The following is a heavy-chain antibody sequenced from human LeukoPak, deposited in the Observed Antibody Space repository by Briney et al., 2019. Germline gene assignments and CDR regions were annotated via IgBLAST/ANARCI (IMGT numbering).Heavy chain of an antibody. J-gene: IGHJ4*02. CDR2: IYYSGST. D-gene: IGHD3-10*01. Sequence: SETLSLTCTVSGGSISSYYWSWIRQPPGKGLEWIGYIYYSGSTNYNPSLKSRVTISVDTSKNQFSLKLSSVTAADTAVYYCAKAHPMVRGAPFNGGVDYWGQGTLVTVSS. CDR1: GGSISSYY. CDR3: AKAHPMVRGAPFNGGVDY. V-gene: IGHV4-59*01.